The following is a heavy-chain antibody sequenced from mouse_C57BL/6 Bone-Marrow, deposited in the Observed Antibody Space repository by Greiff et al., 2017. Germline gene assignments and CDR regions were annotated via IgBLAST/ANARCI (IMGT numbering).Heavy chain of an antibody. V-gene: IGHV5-4*01. CDR2: ISDGGSYT. Sequence: DVHLVESGGGLVKPGGSLKLSCAASGFTFSSYAMSWVRQTPEKRLEWVATISDGGSYTYYPDNVKGRFTPSRDNAKNNLYLQMSHLKSEDTAMYYCARVRGLFDYWGQGTTLTVSS. D-gene: IGHD3-3*01. CDR1: GFTFSSYA. J-gene: IGHJ2*01. CDR3: ARVRGLFDY.